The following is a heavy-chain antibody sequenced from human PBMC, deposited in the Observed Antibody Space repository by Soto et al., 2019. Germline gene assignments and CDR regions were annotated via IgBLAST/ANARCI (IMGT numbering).Heavy chain of an antibody. J-gene: IGHJ4*02. CDR2: INPSGGST. D-gene: IGHD3-10*01. Sequence: QVQLVQSGAEVKKPGASVKVSCKASGYTFTSYYMHWVGQAPGQGLEWMGIINPSGGSTSYAQKFQGRVTMTRDTSTSTVYMELSSLRSEDTAVYYCAHAMVRGVIMVWGQGTLVTVSS. CDR1: GYTFTSYY. V-gene: IGHV1-46*03. CDR3: AHAMVRGVIMV.